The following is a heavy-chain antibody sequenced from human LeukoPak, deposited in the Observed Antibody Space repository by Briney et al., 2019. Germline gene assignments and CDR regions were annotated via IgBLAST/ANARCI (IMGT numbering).Heavy chain of an antibody. CDR1: GGTFSSYA. V-gene: IGHV1-69*05. CDR3: AIIAARGKDY. J-gene: IGHJ4*02. D-gene: IGHD6-6*01. CDR2: IIPIFGTA. Sequence: ASVKVSCKASGGTFSSYAISWVRQAPGQGLEWMGRIIPIFGTANYAQKFQGRVTITTDESTSTAYMELSSLRSEDTAVYYCAIIAARGKDYWGQGTLVTVSS.